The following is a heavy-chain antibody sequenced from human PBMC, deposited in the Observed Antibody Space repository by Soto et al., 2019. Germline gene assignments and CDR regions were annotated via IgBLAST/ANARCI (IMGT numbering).Heavy chain of an antibody. D-gene: IGHD1-26*01. V-gene: IGHV3-23*01. CDR3: AKDWSPSRWELLYCVDY. J-gene: IGHJ4*02. CDR1: GFTFSSYA. CDR2: ISGSGGST. Sequence: PGGSLRLSCAASGFTFSSYAMSWVRQAPGKGLEWVSAISGSGGSTYYADSVKGRFTISRDNSKNTLYLQMNSLRAEDTAVYYCAKDWSPSRWELLYCVDYWGQGTLVTVSS.